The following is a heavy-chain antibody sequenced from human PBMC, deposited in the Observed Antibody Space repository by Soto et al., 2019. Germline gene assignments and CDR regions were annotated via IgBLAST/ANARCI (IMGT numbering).Heavy chain of an antibody. CDR3: ARVAAGYSYGFYYYYGMDV. J-gene: IGHJ6*02. CDR2: IIPIFGTA. V-gene: IGHV1-69*01. Sequence: QVQLVQSGAEVKKPGSSVKVSCKACGGTFSSYAISWVRQAAGQGLEWMGGIIPIFGTANYAQKFQGRVTITADESTSTAYMELSSLRSEDTAVYYCARVAAGYSYGFYYYYGMDVWGQGTTVTVSS. CDR1: GGTFSSYA. D-gene: IGHD5-18*01.